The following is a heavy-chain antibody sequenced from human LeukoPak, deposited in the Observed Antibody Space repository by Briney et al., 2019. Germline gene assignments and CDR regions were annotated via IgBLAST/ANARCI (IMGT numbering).Heavy chain of an antibody. CDR1: GGSISGGEYY. J-gene: IGHJ4*02. Sequence: SQTLSLTCAVSGGSISGGEYYWGWIRQHPGKDLEWIGYIYYSGTTYYNPSLKSRVTISVDTSKSQFSLRLSSVTAADTAVYYCARGQPYYFDYWGQGTLVTVSS. CDR3: ARGQPYYFDY. CDR2: IYYSGTT. V-gene: IGHV4-31*11. D-gene: IGHD1-14*01.